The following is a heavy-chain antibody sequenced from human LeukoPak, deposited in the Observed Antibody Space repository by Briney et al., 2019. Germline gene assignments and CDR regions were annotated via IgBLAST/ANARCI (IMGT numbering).Heavy chain of an antibody. CDR2: INPNSGGT. CDR3: ARERRTNSSGRRVGSLEFVY. CDR1: GYTSTGYY. Sequence: ASVKVSCKASGYTSTGYYMHWVRQAPGQGLEWMGWINPNSGGTNYAQKFQGWVTMTRDTSISTAYMELSRLRSDGTAVYYCARERRTNSSGRRVGSLEFVYWGQGTLVTVSS. J-gene: IGHJ4*02. D-gene: IGHD3-22*01. V-gene: IGHV1-2*04.